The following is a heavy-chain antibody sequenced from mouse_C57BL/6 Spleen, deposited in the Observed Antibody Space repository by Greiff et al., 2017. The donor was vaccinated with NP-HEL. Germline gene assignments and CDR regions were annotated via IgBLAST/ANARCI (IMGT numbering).Heavy chain of an antibody. V-gene: IGHV5-17*01. D-gene: IGHD2-4*01. CDR1: GFTFSDYG. Sequence: EVQVVESGGGLVKPGGSLKLSCAASGFTFSDYGMHWVRQAPEKGLEWVAYISSGSSTIYYADTVKGRFTISRDNAKNTLFLQMTSLRSEDTAMYYCARPDDYLLAYWGQGTLVTVSA. CDR3: ARPDDYLLAY. CDR2: ISSGSSTI. J-gene: IGHJ3*01.